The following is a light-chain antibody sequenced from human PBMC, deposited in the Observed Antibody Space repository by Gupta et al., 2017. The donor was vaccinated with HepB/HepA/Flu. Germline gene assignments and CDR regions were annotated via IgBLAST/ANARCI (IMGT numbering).Light chain of an antibody. V-gene: IGKV2-28*01. CDR1: QSLLHSNGYNY. CDR3: RQALQTPFT. CDR2: LGS. J-gene: IGKJ3*01. Sequence: DIVMTQSPLSLPVTPGEPASISCRSSQSLLHSNGYNYLDWYLQKPGQSPQLLIYLGSNRASGVPDRFSGSGSGTDGTRKISRVEAEDVGVYYCRQALQTPFTFGHGTKVDIK.